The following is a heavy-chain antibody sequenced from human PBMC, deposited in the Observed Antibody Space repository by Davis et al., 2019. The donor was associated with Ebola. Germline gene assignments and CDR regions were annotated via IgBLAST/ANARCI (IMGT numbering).Heavy chain of an antibody. CDR3: ARDTAVAGKRYYYYGMEV. Sequence: ASVKVSCKASGYIFISYGFSRVRQAPGQGLEWMGWISANNGDSNYAQKFEGRVTMTTDTSTNTAFMEMRSLRSDDTAVYYCARDTAVAGKRYYYYGMEVWGQGTTVTVS. D-gene: IGHD6-19*01. CDR2: ISANNGDS. V-gene: IGHV1-18*04. CDR1: GYIFISYG. J-gene: IGHJ6*02.